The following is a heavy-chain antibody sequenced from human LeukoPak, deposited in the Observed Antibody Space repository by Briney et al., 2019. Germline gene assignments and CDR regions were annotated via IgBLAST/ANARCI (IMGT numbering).Heavy chain of an antibody. D-gene: IGHD3-3*01. J-gene: IGHJ4*02. CDR2: IGGSGVPI. V-gene: IGHV3-23*01. CDR1: GFTFSSYA. CDR3: AREGDLRFFDY. Sequence: GGSLRLSCAASGFTFSSYAMSWVRQAPGKGLEWVSSIGGSGVPIYYADFVKGRFTISRDNSKNTLYLQMNSLRAENTALYYCAREGDLRFFDYWGQGTLVTVSS.